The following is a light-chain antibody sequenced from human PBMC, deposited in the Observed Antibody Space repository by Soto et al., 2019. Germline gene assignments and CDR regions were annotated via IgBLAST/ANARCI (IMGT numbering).Light chain of an antibody. J-gene: IGKJ2*01. CDR2: GAS. V-gene: IGKV3-20*01. CDR1: QSVSNNY. CDR3: QQYGTSPRYT. Sequence: EIALTQSPGTLSLSPGEGATLSCRASQSVSNNYLAWYQQKPGQAPRLLIYGASSRATGIPDRFSGSGSGTDFTLSISRLEPEYFAVYFCQQYGTSPRYTFGQGTKLEIK.